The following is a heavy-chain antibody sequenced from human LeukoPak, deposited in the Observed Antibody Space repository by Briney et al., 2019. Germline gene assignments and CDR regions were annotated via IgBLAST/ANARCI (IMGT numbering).Heavy chain of an antibody. D-gene: IGHD5-18*01. CDR3: ATFTAMVRYFDY. J-gene: IGHJ4*02. CDR2: IYYSGST. V-gene: IGHV4-39*01. Sequence: SETLSLTCTVSGGSINSTNYYWGWIRQPPGKGLEWIGSIYYSGSTYYNPSLKSRVTISVDTSKNQFSLKLSSVTAADTAVYYCATFTAMVRYFDYWGQGTLVTVSS. CDR1: GGSINSTNYY.